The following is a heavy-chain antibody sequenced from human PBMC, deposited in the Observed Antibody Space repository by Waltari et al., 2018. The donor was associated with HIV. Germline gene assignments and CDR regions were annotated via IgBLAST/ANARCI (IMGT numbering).Heavy chain of an antibody. CDR3: ARLGVYGEIELYNWFDP. Sequence: QLQLQESGPGLVKPSETLSLTCTVSGGSISSSSYYWGWIRQPQGKGLEWSGRIYYSGSTYYNPSLKSRVNISVDAAKSQFSLELSSVTAADTAVYYCARLGVYGEIELYNWFDPWGQGTLVTVSS. D-gene: IGHD4-17*01. V-gene: IGHV4-39*01. CDR1: GGSISSSSYY. J-gene: IGHJ5*02. CDR2: IYYSGST.